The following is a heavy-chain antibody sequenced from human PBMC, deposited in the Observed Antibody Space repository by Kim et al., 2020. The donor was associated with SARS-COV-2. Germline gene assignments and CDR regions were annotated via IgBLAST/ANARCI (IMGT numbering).Heavy chain of an antibody. Sequence: SETLSLTCTVSGGSISSSTYYWGWIRQPPGKGLEWIGSIYYSGITYYSPSLKSRVTISVDTSKNQFSLKLSSVTATDTAVYYCAGHHLELHRLNWFDPWGHGTLVTVSS. J-gene: IGHJ5*02. V-gene: IGHV4-39*01. CDR3: AGHHLELHRLNWFDP. D-gene: IGHD1-7*01. CDR1: GGSISSSTYY. CDR2: IYYSGIT.